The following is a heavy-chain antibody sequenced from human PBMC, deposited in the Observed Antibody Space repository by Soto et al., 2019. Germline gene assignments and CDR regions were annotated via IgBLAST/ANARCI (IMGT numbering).Heavy chain of an antibody. CDR2: INPNSGGT. V-gene: IGHV1-2*02. D-gene: IGHD6-19*01. Sequence: ASVKVSCKASGYTFTGYYIHWVRQAPGQGLEWMGWINPNSGGTNYAQKFQGRVTMTRDTSISTAYMELSRLRSDDTAVYYCARIAVAGTGPSFDPWGQGTLVTVSS. CDR3: ARIAVAGTGPSFDP. J-gene: IGHJ5*02. CDR1: GYTFTGYY.